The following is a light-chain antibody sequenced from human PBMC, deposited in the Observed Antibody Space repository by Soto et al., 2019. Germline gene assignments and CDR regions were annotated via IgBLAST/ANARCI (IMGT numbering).Light chain of an antibody. CDR3: CSYAGSYTRYV. CDR2: DVS. V-gene: IGLV2-11*01. Sequence: QSVLTQPRSVSGSPGQSVTISCTGTRSDVGGFNFVSWYQQHPGKAPKLMIYDVSKRPSGVPVRFSGSKSGNTASLTIFGLQAEDEADYYCCSYAGSYTRYVFGTGTKVTVL. J-gene: IGLJ1*01. CDR1: RSDVGGFNF.